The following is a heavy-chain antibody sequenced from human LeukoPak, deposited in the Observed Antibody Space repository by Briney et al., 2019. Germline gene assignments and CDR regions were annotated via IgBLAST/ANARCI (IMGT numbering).Heavy chain of an antibody. D-gene: IGHD5-18*01. V-gene: IGHV1-2*02. J-gene: IGHJ4*02. CDR2: INPNSGGT. Sequence: ASVKVSCKASGYTFTGYYMHWVRQAPGQGLEWMGWINPNSGGTNYAQKFQGRVTMTRDTSISTAYMELSRLRSDDTAVYYCARDSPLVDTAMGSYDDWGQGTLVTVSS. CDR1: GYTFTGYY. CDR3: ARDSPLVDTAMGSYDD.